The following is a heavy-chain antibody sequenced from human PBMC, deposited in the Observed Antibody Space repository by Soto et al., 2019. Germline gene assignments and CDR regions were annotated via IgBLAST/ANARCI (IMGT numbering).Heavy chain of an antibody. V-gene: IGHV1-18*01. Sequence: ASVKVSCKASGYTFTSYGISWVRQAPGQGLEWMGWISAYNGNTNYAQKLQGRVTMTTDTSTSTAYMELRSLRSDDTAVYYCARDRRYSGYDYYYYYGMDVWGQGTTVTVSS. CDR1: GYTFTSYG. D-gene: IGHD5-12*01. J-gene: IGHJ6*02. CDR3: ARDRRYSGYDYYYYYGMDV. CDR2: ISAYNGNT.